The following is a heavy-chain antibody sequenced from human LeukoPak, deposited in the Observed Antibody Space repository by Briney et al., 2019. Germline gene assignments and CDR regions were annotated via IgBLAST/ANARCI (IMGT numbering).Heavy chain of an antibody. V-gene: IGHV4-34*01. CDR3: ARAGLLSYYYYYMDV. CDR1: GGSFSGYY. J-gene: IGHJ6*03. D-gene: IGHD5/OR15-5a*01. Sequence: KSSETLSLTCAVYGGSFSGYYWSWIRQPPGKGLEWIGEINHSGSTNYNPSLKSRVTISVDTSKNQFSLKLSSVTAADTAVYYCARAGLLSYYYYYMDVWGKGTTVTVSS. CDR2: INHSGST.